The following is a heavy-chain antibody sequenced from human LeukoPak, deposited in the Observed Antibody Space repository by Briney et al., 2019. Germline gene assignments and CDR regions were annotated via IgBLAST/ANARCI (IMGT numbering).Heavy chain of an antibody. CDR1: GFTFSSYA. Sequence: GGSLRLSCAASGFTFSSYAMSWVRQAPGKGLEWVSAISGSGGSTYYADSVKGRFTISRDNSKNTLYLQMNSLRAEDTAVYYCAKDLDYSNYSLYFDYWGQGTLVTVSS. D-gene: IGHD4-11*01. V-gene: IGHV3-23*01. CDR2: ISGSGGST. CDR3: AKDLDYSNYSLYFDY. J-gene: IGHJ4*02.